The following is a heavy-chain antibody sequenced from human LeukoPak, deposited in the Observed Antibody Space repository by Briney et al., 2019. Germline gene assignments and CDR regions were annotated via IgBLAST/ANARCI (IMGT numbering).Heavy chain of an antibody. CDR2: ISSSGSTI. D-gene: IGHD3-22*01. CDR3: ARDYYYDSSGYFYY. Sequence: GGSLRLSCAASGFTFSDYYVSWIRQAPGKGLEWVSYISSSGSTIYYADSVKGRFTISRDNAKNSLYLQMNSLRAEDTAVYYCARDYYYDSSGYFYYWGQGTLVTVSS. CDR1: GFTFSDYY. V-gene: IGHV3-11*01. J-gene: IGHJ4*02.